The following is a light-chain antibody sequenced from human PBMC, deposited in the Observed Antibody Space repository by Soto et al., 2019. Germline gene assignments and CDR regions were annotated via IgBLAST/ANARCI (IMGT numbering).Light chain of an antibody. CDR2: RNN. CDR3: AAWDDSLSGYV. Sequence: QAVVTQPPSASGTPGQRVTISCSGSSSNIGSNYVYWYQQLPGTAPKLLIYRNNQWPSGVPDRFSGSKSGTSASLAISGLRSEDEADYYCAAWDDSLSGYVFGTGTKLTVL. V-gene: IGLV1-47*01. CDR1: SSNIGSNY. J-gene: IGLJ1*01.